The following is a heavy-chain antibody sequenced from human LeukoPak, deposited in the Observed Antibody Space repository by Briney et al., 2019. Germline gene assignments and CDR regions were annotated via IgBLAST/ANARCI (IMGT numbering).Heavy chain of an antibody. D-gene: IGHD4-11*01. CDR2: INPNSGGT. CDR3: ASYPKVYSNFHYYGMDV. J-gene: IGHJ6*02. Sequence: ASVKVSCKASGYTFTSYYMHWVRQAPGQGLEWMGWINPNSGGTNYAQKFQGRVTMTRDTSISTAYMELSRLRSDDTAVYYCASYPKVYSNFHYYGMDVWGQGTTVTVSS. V-gene: IGHV1-2*02. CDR1: GYTFTSYY.